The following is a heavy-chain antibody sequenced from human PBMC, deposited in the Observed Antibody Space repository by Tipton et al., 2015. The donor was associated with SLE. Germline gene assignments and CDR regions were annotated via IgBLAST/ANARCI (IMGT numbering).Heavy chain of an antibody. CDR2: IYTNENT. CDR3: AREFLNPVTTVHYYFDL. D-gene: IGHD4-11*01. CDR1: GGSISSSSYY. J-gene: IGHJ2*01. V-gene: IGHV4-39*07. Sequence: TLSLTCTVSGGSISSSSYYWGWFRQPPGKGLEWIGRIYTNENTNYNPSLKSRVTMSVDTSKNHFSLKLISVTAADTAVYYCAREFLNPVTTVHYYFDLWGRGTLVTVSS.